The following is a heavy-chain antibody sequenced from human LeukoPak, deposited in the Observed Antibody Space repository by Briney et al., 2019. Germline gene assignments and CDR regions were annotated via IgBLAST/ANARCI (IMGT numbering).Heavy chain of an antibody. CDR1: GGSINSYY. Sequence: SETLSLTCTVSGGSINSYYWSWIRQPPGKGLEWIGYIYHSGSTNYNPSLKSRVTISVDTSKNQFSLKLSSVTAADTAVYYCARVRDSNAFDIWGQGTMVTVSS. CDR3: ARVRDSNAFDI. D-gene: IGHD2-21*02. J-gene: IGHJ3*02. V-gene: IGHV4-59*12. CDR2: IYHSGST.